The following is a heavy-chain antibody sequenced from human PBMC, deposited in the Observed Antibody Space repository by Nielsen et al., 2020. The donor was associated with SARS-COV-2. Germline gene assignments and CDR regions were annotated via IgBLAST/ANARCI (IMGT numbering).Heavy chain of an antibody. D-gene: IGHD2-2*01. V-gene: IGHV4-34*01. CDR2: INHSGST. Sequence: SETLSLTCTVYGGSFSGYYWSWIRQPPGQGLEWIGEINHSGSTNYNPSLKSRVTISVDTSKNQFSLKLSSVTAADTAVYYCARGRITAARYHYYYYYMDVWGKGTTVTVSS. J-gene: IGHJ6*03. CDR3: ARGRITAARYHYYYYYMDV. CDR1: GGSFSGYY.